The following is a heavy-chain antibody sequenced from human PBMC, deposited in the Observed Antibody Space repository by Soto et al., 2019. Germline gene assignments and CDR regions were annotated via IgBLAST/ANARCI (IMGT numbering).Heavy chain of an antibody. Sequence: QVQLVQSGAEVKKPGSSVKVSCKASGGTFSSYTISWVRQAPGQGLEWMGRIIPILGIANSAKKFQGRVTITADKSTRTAYLELSSLRSEDTAVYYCARESHNGSGKNYYWCQGTLVTVSS. J-gene: IGHJ4*02. V-gene: IGHV1-69*08. CDR2: IIPILGIA. CDR3: ARESHNGSGKNYY. CDR1: GGTFSSYT. D-gene: IGHD3-10*01.